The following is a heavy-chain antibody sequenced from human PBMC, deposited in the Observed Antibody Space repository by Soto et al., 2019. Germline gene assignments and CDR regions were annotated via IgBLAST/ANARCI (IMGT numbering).Heavy chain of an antibody. Sequence: GGSLRLSCAASGFTFSSYAMSWVRQAPGKGLEWVSAISGSGGSTYYTDSVKGRFTISRDNSKNTLYLQMNSLRAEDTAVYYCAKDVLYSSSWYPWYFDYWGQGTLVTVSS. CDR3: AKDVLYSSSWYPWYFDY. V-gene: IGHV3-23*01. D-gene: IGHD6-13*01. CDR2: ISGSGGST. CDR1: GFTFSSYA. J-gene: IGHJ4*02.